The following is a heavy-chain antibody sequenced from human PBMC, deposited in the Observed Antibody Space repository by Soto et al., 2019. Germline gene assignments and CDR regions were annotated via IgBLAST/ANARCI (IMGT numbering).Heavy chain of an antibody. CDR3: ARASGLGVAHIDY. D-gene: IGHD6-19*01. CDR1: GGSVTGFY. CDR2: IFHSGSS. J-gene: IGHJ4*02. V-gene: IGHV4-59*02. Sequence: PSETLSLTCTVSGGSVTGFYWSWIRQPAGKGLEWIGYIFHSGSSNYHPSLKSRVTISVDTSKSQISLRLTSVTAADTAVYYCARASGLGVAHIDYWGQGTLVTVSS.